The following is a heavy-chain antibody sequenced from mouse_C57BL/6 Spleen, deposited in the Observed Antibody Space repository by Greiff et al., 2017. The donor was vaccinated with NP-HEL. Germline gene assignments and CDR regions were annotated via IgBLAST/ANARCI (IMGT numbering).Heavy chain of an antibody. V-gene: IGHV1-50*01. CDR1: GYTFTSYW. Sequence: QVQLQQPGAELVKPGASVKLSCKASGYTFTSYWMQWVKQRPGQGLEWIGEIDPSDSYTNYNQKFQGKATLTADTSSSTAYMQLSSLTSEDTAVYYCARGGSSSYGYWGQGTTLTVSS. D-gene: IGHD3-2*02. CDR2: IDPSDSYT. J-gene: IGHJ2*01. CDR3: ARGGSSSYGY.